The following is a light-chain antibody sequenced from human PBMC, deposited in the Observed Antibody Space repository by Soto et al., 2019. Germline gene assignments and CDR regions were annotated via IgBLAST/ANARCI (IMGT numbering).Light chain of an antibody. CDR3: TSYTTTTTWV. Sequence: QSVLTQSASVSGSPGQSITISCTGTSSDVGASNYVSWYQQHPGKAPKLMISEVSNRPSGVSNRFSGSKSGNTASLTISGLQAEDEADYYCTSYTTTTTWVFGGGTKLTVL. CDR2: EVS. CDR1: SSDVGASNY. V-gene: IGLV2-14*01. J-gene: IGLJ3*02.